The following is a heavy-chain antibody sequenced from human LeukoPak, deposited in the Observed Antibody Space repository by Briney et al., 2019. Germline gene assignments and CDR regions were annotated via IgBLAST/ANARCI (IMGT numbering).Heavy chain of an antibody. V-gene: IGHV1-2*02. D-gene: IGHD3-10*01. CDR3: ARTAITMVRGVISRWFDP. J-gene: IGHJ5*02. Sequence: ASVKVSCKASGYTFTGYYMHWVRQAPGQGLEWMGWINPNSGGTNYAQKFQGRVTMTRDTSISTAYMELSRLRSDDTAVYYCARTAITMVRGVISRWFDPWGQGTPGHRLL. CDR2: INPNSGGT. CDR1: GYTFTGYY.